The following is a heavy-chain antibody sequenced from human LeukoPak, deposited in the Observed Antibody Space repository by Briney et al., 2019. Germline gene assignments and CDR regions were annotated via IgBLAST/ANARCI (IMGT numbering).Heavy chain of an antibody. CDR1: GFPLSHHG. CDR3: ARALSSAGGSYYFDS. D-gene: IGHD4-23*01. Sequence: GGSLRLSCIASGFPLSHHGMHWVRQPPGKGLEWVAFVRYDGGDKYYADSVKGRFTVSRDSSNNALDLQMNTLTVEDTAVYYCARALSSAGGSYYFDSWGQGTLVTVSS. J-gene: IGHJ4*02. V-gene: IGHV3-30*02. CDR2: VRYDGGDK.